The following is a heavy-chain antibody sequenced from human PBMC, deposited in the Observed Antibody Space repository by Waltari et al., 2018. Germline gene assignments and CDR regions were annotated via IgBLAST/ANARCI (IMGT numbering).Heavy chain of an antibody. D-gene: IGHD1-26*01. V-gene: IGHV3-48*04. Sequence: EILVVESGGGLVQPGGSLRLSCAASGFTFSSYSMTWVRQAPGKGLEWWSYISATSSPIYYADSVKGRFTSARDNAQNSLNLQMNSLRAEDTALYYCARLGVSHFDYWGQGTLVTVSS. CDR2: ISATSSPI. CDR3: ARLGVSHFDY. J-gene: IGHJ4*02. CDR1: GFTFSSYS.